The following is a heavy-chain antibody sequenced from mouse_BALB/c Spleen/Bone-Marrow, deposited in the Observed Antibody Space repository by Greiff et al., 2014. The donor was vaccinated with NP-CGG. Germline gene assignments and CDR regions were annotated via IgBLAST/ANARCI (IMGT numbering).Heavy chain of an antibody. CDR2: ISYDGTD. CDR1: GYSITSGYF. J-gene: IGHJ2*01. V-gene: IGHV3-6*02. CDR3: ASDGYLSYFDY. D-gene: IGHD2-2*01. Sequence: EVKLEESGPGLVKPSQSLSLTCSVTGYSITSGYFWNWIRQFPGNKLEWMGYISYDGTDNYNPSLKNRISITRDTSNNQFFLKLNSVTSEDTATYHCASDGYLSYFDYWGQGTTLTVSS.